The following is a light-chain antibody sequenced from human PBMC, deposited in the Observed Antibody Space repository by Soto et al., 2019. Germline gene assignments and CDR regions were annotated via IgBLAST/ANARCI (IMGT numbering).Light chain of an antibody. J-gene: IGKJ1*01. V-gene: IGKV3-15*01. CDR3: QQYGSPPWT. CDR1: QSLRSS. CDR2: GAS. Sequence: VMTQSPATLSVSPGERATLSCRASQSLRSSLAWYQQKPGQAPRLLIYGASTGATGIPARFSGSGSGTEFTLTISRLEPEDFAVYYCQQYGSPPWTFGQGTKVDIK.